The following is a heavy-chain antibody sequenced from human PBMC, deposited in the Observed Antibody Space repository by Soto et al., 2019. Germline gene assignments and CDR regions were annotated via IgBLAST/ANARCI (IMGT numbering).Heavy chain of an antibody. V-gene: IGHV3-23*01. CDR1: GFRFGDYS. CDR2: ICPQSDCS. CDR3: AKGVTGSRYSAVDS. D-gene: IGHD2-15*01. Sequence: EVQLLESGGGLVQPGGSLRLSCVASGFRFGDYSMTWVRQTPGEGLAWVSVICPQSDCSGYTESVQGRFTISRDNSKNTLCLQMNNLRAEDTALYYCAKGVTGSRYSAVDSWGQGILVTVSP. J-gene: IGHJ4*02.